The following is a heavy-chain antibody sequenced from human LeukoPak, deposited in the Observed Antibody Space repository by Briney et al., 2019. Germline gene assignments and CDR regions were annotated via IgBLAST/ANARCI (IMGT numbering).Heavy chain of an antibody. D-gene: IGHD1-7*01. V-gene: IGHV4-59*01. CDR1: GXXXXXXY. CDR2: XYYXGST. J-gene: IGHJ4*02. Sequence: SETLSLTCTXXGXXXXXXYXXXXXXPXXXXLXXXXXXYYXGSTXYXTSLKSRXTXSVDTSKNQFSLKLTSVTAADTXVYHCGRYRSAGTEGIGIDYWGQGILVTVSS. CDR3: GRYRSAGTEGIGIDY.